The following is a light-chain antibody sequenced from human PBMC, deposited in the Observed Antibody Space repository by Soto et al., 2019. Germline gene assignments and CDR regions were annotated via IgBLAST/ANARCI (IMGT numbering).Light chain of an antibody. J-gene: IGKJ1*01. V-gene: IGKV3-15*01. CDR1: QRVSSSY. CDR3: HQYNHWLTWT. CDR2: GAS. Sequence: PGKRVPLSCRASQRVSSSYLTWYQQKPGQAPRLLIYGASTRATGIPARFSGSGSGTEFTLTISSLQSEDFAVYYCHQYNHWLTWTFGQGTKVDI.